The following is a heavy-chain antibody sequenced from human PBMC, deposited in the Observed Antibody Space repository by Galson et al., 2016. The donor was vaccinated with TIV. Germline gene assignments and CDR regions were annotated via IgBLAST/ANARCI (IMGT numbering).Heavy chain of an antibody. V-gene: IGHV4-39*07. CDR2: IYDSGNT. CDR1: GDSISSRSYY. J-gene: IGHJ4*02. D-gene: IGHD2-8*02. Sequence: SKTLSLTCTVSGDSISSRSYYWGWIRQPPGKGLEWIGSIYDSGNTYQNPSLKSRVTISLDASKNHFSLTLRSGTAADTAVYYCARHDLWYYVGSWGQGALVIVSS. CDR3: ARHDLWYYVGS.